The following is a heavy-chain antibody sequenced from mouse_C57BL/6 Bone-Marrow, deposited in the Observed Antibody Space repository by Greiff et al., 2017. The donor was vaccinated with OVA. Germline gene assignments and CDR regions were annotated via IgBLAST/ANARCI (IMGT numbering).Heavy chain of an antibody. D-gene: IGHD1-1*01. CDR3: ARRVYYGSSYEFAY. CDR2: IYPRSGNT. CDR1: GYTFTSYG. V-gene: IGHV1-81*01. J-gene: IGHJ3*01. Sequence: QVQLKESGAELARPGASVKLSCKASGYTFTSYGISWVKQRTGQGLEWIGEIYPRSGNTYYDEKFKGKATLTADKSSSTAYMELRSLTSEDSAVYFCARRVYYGSSYEFAYWGQGTLVTVSA.